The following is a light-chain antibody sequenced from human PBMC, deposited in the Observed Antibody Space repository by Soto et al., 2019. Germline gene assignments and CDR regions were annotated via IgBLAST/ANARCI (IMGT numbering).Light chain of an antibody. CDR3: QQYNSYPRT. CDR2: DAS. Sequence: DIQMTQSPSTLSASVGDSVTITCRASQSISAWLAWYQQKPGKAPKLLIYDASSLESGVPSTFRGSGSGTEFTLTISSLQPDDFATYYCQQYNSYPRTFGQGTRLEIK. V-gene: IGKV1-5*01. CDR1: QSISAW. J-gene: IGKJ2*01.